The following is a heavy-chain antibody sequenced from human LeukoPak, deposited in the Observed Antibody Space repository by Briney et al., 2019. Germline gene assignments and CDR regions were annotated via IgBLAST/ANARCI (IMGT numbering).Heavy chain of an antibody. J-gene: IGHJ3*02. CDR3: ARIGVGGATSRKAFDI. CDR1: GGSISSSSYY. D-gene: IGHD1-26*01. Sequence: SETLSLTCTVSGGSISSSSYYWGWIRQPPGKGLEWIGSIYYSGSTYYNPSLKSRVTISVDTSKSQFSPKLSSVTAADTAVYYCARIGVGGATSRKAFDIWGQGTMVTVS. CDR2: IYYSGST. V-gene: IGHV4-39*01.